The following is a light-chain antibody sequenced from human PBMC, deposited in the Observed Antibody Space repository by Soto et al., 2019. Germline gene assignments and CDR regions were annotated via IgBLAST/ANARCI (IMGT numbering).Light chain of an antibody. Sequence: ESVLTQSPVTLSLSPGERAALSCRASQSVSSSYLAWYQQKSGQAPRLLIYAASTRATGIPDRFSGSGSGTDFTLTISRLEPEDFAVYFCQLYGSSPPRYTFGQGTKVDIK. CDR2: AAS. V-gene: IGKV3-20*01. CDR3: QLYGSSPPRYT. J-gene: IGKJ2*01. CDR1: QSVSSSY.